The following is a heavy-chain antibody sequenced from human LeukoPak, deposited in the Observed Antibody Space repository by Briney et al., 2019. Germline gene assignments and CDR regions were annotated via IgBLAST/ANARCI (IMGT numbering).Heavy chain of an antibody. CDR2: IYTSGST. CDR1: GGSISSGSYY. Sequence: SETLSLTCTVSGGSISSGSYYWSWIRQPAGKGLEWIGRIYTSGSTNYNPSLKSRVTISVDTSKNQFSLKLSSVTAADTAVYYCARAEAGYLYYYYYYMDVWGKGTTVTVSS. J-gene: IGHJ6*03. CDR3: ARAEAGYLYYYYYYMDV. D-gene: IGHD1-1*01. V-gene: IGHV4-61*02.